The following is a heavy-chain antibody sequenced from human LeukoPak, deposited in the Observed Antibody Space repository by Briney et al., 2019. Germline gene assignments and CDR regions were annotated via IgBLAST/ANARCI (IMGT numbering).Heavy chain of an antibody. D-gene: IGHD3-10*01. V-gene: IGHV4-30-2*01. Sequence: SETLSLTCAVSGGSISSGGYSWSWIRQPPGKGLEWIGYSYHSGSTYYNPSLKSRVTISVGRSKNQFSLKLSSVTAADTAVYYCARGGLYYYGSGSYTPFDPWGQGTLVTVSS. J-gene: IGHJ5*02. CDR1: GGSISSGGYS. CDR3: ARGGLYYYGSGSYTPFDP. CDR2: SYHSGST.